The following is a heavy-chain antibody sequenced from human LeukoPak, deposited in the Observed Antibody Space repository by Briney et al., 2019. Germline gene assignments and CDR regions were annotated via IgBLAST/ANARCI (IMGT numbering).Heavy chain of an antibody. D-gene: IGHD3-22*01. CDR1: GFTFSSYS. J-gene: IGHJ6*02. Sequence: GGSLRLSCAASGFTFSSYSMNWVRQAPGKGLEWVSYISSSSSTIYYADSVKGRFTISRDNAKNSLYLQMNSLRAEDTAVYYCARYEGGIVVVINYGMDVWGQGTTVTVSS. CDR3: ARYEGGIVVVINYGMDV. V-gene: IGHV3-48*04. CDR2: ISSSSSTI.